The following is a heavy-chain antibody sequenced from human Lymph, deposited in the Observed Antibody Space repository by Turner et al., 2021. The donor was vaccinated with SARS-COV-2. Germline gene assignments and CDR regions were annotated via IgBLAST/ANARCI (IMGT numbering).Heavy chain of an antibody. CDR3: ARDPPIQIWVDYFYYGMDV. J-gene: IGHJ6*02. CDR1: GYTFTSYY. Sequence: QVQLVQSGAEVKKPGASVKVSCNASGYTFTSYYMHWVRQATGQGLEWMGIINHSGGSTTYEQKFQGRVTMTRDTSTSTVYMELSSLRSEDTAVYYCARDPPIQIWVDYFYYGMDVWGQGTTVTVSS. V-gene: IGHV1-46*01. CDR2: INHSGGST. D-gene: IGHD5-18*01.